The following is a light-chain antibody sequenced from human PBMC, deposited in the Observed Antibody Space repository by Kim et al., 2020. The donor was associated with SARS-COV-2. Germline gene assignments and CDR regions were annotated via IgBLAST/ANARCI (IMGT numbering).Light chain of an antibody. V-gene: IGKV3-11*01. CDR3: QQRSNSGRT. CDR2: DAS. J-gene: IGKJ1*01. Sequence: EIVLTQSPATLSLSPGERATLSCRASQSVSSYLAWYQQKPGQAPRLLIYDASNRATGIPARFSGSGSGTDFTLTISSLEPEDFAVYYCQQRSNSGRTFGQGTKVDIK. CDR1: QSVSSY.